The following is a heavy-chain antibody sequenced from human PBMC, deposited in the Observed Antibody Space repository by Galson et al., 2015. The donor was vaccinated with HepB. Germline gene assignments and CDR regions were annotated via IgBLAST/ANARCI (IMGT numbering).Heavy chain of an antibody. D-gene: IGHD1-1*01. Sequence: SETLSLTCTVSGDSISTYYWNWIRQPPGKGLEWVGYIYYTGSTNYNPSFNSRVTISLDTSQNQEFLKLKSVTAADTAVYYCARGRGQLPLQFDYWGQGVLVTVSS. CDR2: IYYTGST. CDR3: ARGRGQLPLQFDY. V-gene: IGHV4-59*01. J-gene: IGHJ4*02. CDR1: GDSISTYY.